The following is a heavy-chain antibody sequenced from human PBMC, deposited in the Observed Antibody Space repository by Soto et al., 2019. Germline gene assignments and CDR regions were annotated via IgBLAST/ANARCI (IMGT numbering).Heavy chain of an antibody. CDR1: GYTFTGYY. D-gene: IGHD1-7*01. CDR3: ARGITGTIFWFDP. V-gene: IGHV1-2*04. J-gene: IGHJ5*02. Sequence: ASVKVSCKASGYTFTGYYMHWVRQAPGQGLEWMGWINPNSGGTNYAQKFQGWVTMTRDTSISTAYMELSRLRSDDTAVYYCARGITGTIFWFDPWGQGTLVTVSS. CDR2: INPNSGGT.